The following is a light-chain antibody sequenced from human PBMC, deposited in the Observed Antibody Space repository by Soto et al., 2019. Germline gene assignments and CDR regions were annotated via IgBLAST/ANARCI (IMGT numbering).Light chain of an antibody. J-gene: IGKJ4*01. V-gene: IGKV1-33*01. CDR2: DAS. CDR3: QQYEYLPLT. CDR1: QSIANY. Sequence: VQMPQSSSSLSASVGDRVIITCRANQSIANYLNWFQQKPGRAPKLLISDASHLEMGAPSRFSGSGSGTDFVLTISGLQSEDFATDFCQQYEYLPLTFGGGTRV.